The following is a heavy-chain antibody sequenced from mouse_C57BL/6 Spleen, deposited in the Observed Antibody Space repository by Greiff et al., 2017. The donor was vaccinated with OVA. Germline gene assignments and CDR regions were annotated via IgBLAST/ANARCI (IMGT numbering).Heavy chain of an antibody. V-gene: IGHV5-6*01. Sequence: EVMLVESGGDLVKPGGSLKLSCAASGFTFSSYGMSWVRQTPDKRLEWVATISSGGSYTYYPDSVKGRFTISRDNAKNTLYLQMSSLKSEDTAMYYCARPYYGSSRYFDVWGTGTTVTVSS. CDR3: ARPYYGSSRYFDV. CDR1: GFTFSSYG. J-gene: IGHJ1*03. CDR2: ISSGGSYT. D-gene: IGHD1-1*01.